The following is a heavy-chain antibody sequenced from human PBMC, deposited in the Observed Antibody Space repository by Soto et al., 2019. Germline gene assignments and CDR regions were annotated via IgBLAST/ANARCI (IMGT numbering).Heavy chain of an antibody. J-gene: IGHJ6*02. CDR2: IIPIFGTA. D-gene: IGHD6-19*01. CDR3: ASPIAVAGNYYYGMDV. Sequence: QVQLVQSGAEVTKPGSSVKVSCKASGGTFSSYAISWVRQAPGQGLEWMGGIIPIFGTANYAQKFQGRVTITADESTSTAYMELCSLRSEATAVYYCASPIAVAGNYYYGMDVWGQGTTVTVSS. CDR1: GGTFSSYA. V-gene: IGHV1-69*01.